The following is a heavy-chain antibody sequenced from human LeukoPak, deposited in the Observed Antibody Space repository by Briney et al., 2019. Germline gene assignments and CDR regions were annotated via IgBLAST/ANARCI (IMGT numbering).Heavy chain of an antibody. CDR3: AREARVAAAGTAGINFDY. CDR1: GYTFTDFY. D-gene: IGHD6-13*01. CDR2: ISPNSGGT. V-gene: IGHV1-2*02. Sequence: ASMKVSCKASGYTFTDFYIHWVRQAPGQGLEWMGWISPNSGGTNYAQKFQGRVAMTRDTSNTAAYMEMTRLRSDDTAVYYCAREARVAAAGTAGINFDYWGQGTLVTVSS. J-gene: IGHJ4*02.